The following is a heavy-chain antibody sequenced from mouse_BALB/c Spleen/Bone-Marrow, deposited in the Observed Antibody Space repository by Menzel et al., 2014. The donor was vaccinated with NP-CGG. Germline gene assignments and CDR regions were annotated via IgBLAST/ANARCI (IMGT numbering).Heavy chain of an antibody. D-gene: IGHD2-13*01. V-gene: IGHV1S81*02. CDR2: FNPSNGGT. CDR1: GYTFTSYY. CDR3: TREGDSPFAY. Sequence: QVQLKQSGAELVKPGASVKLSCKASGYTFTSYYMYWVKQRPGQGLEWIGEFNPSNGGTNFNEKFKSKATLTVDKSSSTAYMQLSSLTSEDSAVYYCTREGDSPFAYWGHGTLVTVSA. J-gene: IGHJ3*01.